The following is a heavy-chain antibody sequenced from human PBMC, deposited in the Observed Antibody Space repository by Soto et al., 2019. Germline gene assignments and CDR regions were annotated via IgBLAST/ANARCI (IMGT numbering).Heavy chain of an antibody. Sequence: EVQLLESGGGLVQPGGSLRLSCAASGFTFSSYAMSWVRQAPGKGLEWVSAISGSGGSTYYAASVKGRFTISRDNSKNTLYQQMNSLRAEDTAVYYCAKDQRGTTVTTWVDAFDIWGQGTMVTVSS. D-gene: IGHD4-17*01. CDR2: ISGSGGST. J-gene: IGHJ3*02. V-gene: IGHV3-23*01. CDR1: GFTFSSYA. CDR3: AKDQRGTTVTTWVDAFDI.